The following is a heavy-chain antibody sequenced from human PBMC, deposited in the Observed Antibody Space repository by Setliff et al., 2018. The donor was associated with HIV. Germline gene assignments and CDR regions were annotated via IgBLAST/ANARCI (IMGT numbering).Heavy chain of an antibody. CDR2: ITASGGKT. CDR3: ARSKGHLYYDDDTGYVLRAFDI. Sequence: PGESLKISCAANGITFSSYAMTWVRQAPGKGLNWVSSITASGGKTYYADSMKGRFTISRDNSKNTLYLQMNSLRAEDTAAYCCARSKGHLYYDDDTGYVLRAFDIWGQGTMVTVSS. CDR1: GITFSSYA. V-gene: IGHV3-23*01. D-gene: IGHD3-22*01. J-gene: IGHJ3*02.